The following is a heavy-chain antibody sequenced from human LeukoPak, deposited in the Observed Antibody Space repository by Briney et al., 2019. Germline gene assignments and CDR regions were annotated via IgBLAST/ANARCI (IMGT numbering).Heavy chain of an antibody. CDR2: INPSGGST. Sequence: ASVKVSCKASGYTFTSYYMHWVRQAPGQGLEWMGIINPSGGSTSYAQKFQGRATMTRDTSTSTVYMELSSLRSEDTAVYYCARALSHRGMDVWGQGTTVTVSS. CDR3: ARALSHRGMDV. J-gene: IGHJ6*02. CDR1: GYTFTSYY. V-gene: IGHV1-46*01.